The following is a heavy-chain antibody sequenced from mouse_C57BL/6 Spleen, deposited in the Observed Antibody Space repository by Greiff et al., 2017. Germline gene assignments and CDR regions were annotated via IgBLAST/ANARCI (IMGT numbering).Heavy chain of an antibody. CDR2: IYPGSGST. D-gene: IGHD2-12*01. J-gene: IGHJ2*01. CDR3: ARWDPTTPPDY. Sequence: QVQLQQPGAELVKPGASVKMSCKASGYTFTSYWITWVKQRPGQGLEWIGDIYPGSGSTNYNAKFKSKATLTVDTSSSTAYMQLSSLTSEDPAVYYCARWDPTTPPDYWGQGTTLTGAS. CDR1: GYTFTSYW. V-gene: IGHV1-55*01.